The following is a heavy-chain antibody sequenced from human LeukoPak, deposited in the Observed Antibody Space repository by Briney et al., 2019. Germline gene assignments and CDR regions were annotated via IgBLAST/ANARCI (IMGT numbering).Heavy chain of an antibody. D-gene: IGHD3-22*01. Sequence: ASVKVSCKASGYTFTRYYMHWVRQAPGQGLEWMGWINPNSGGTNYAQKFQGWVTMTRDTSISTAYMELSRLRSDDTAVYYCARGGYDSSGYYLDWGQGTLVTVSS. CDR3: ARGGYDSSGYYLD. CDR1: GYTFTRYY. CDR2: INPNSGGT. J-gene: IGHJ4*02. V-gene: IGHV1-2*04.